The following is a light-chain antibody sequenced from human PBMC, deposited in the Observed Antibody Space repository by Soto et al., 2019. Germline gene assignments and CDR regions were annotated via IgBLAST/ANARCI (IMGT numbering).Light chain of an antibody. V-gene: IGKV4-1*01. J-gene: IGKJ4*01. CDR2: RAS. CDR1: QSVLHSPNNRNY. CDR3: QQYYGPPHT. Sequence: DIVMTQSPDSLAVSLGERATINCKSSQSVLHSPNNRNYLAWYQQKPGQPPKLLISRASTRESGVPDRISGSGSGTDFTLTISSLQAEDVAIYYCQQYYGPPHTFGGGNKVEIK.